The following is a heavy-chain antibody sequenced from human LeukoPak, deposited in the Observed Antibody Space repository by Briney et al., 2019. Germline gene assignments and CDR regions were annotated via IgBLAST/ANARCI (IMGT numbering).Heavy chain of an antibody. CDR3: AREYYDFWSGYLS. CDR1: GFTFSSYG. D-gene: IGHD3-3*01. J-gene: IGHJ4*02. CDR2: IRYDGSNK. Sequence: PGGSLRLSCAASGFTFSSYGMHWVRQAPGKGLEWVAFIRYDGSNKYYADSVEGRFTISRDNAKNSLYLQMNSLRAEDTAVYYCAREYYDFWSGYLSWGQGTLVTVSS. V-gene: IGHV3-30*02.